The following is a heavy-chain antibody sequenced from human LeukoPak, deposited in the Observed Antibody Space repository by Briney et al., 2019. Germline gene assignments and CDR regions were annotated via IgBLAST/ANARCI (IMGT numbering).Heavy chain of an antibody. CDR2: INWNGGRT. Sequence: GGAPRVSCAASGFTFDDYGMSWVRQAPGKGLEWVCGINWNGGRTGYADSVKGRFTISRDNAEKSLYVQMNSLRAEDTALYYCAREYYGSGSYYNVGYWGQGTLVTVSS. D-gene: IGHD3-10*01. J-gene: IGHJ4*02. CDR3: AREYYGSGSYYNVGY. CDR1: GFTFDDYG. V-gene: IGHV3-20*04.